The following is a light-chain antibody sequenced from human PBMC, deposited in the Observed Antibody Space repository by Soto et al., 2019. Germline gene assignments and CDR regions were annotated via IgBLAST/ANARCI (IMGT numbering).Light chain of an antibody. CDR3: QHYNSYSEA. J-gene: IGKJ1*01. CDR2: KAS. V-gene: IGKV1-5*03. Sequence: DIQMTQSPSTLSGSVGDRVTLTCRASQTISSWLAWYQQKPGKAPKILLYKASTLKSGVPSRFSGSGAGTEFTLTISSLQPDDFATYYCQHYNSYSEAFGQGTKVDIK. CDR1: QTISSW.